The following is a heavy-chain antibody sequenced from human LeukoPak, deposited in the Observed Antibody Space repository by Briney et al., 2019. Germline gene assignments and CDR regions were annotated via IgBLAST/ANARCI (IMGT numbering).Heavy chain of an antibody. CDR3: ARSGSGSLTYYYYGMDV. CDR2: INHSGST. V-gene: IGHV4-34*01. J-gene: IGHJ6*02. Sequence: PSETLSLTCAVYGGSFSGYYWNWIRQPPGKGLEWIGEINHSGSTNYNPSLKSRVTISVDTSKNQFSLKLSSVTAADTAVYYCARSGSGSLTYYYYGMDVWGQGTTVTVSS. CDR1: GGSFSGYY. D-gene: IGHD3-10*01.